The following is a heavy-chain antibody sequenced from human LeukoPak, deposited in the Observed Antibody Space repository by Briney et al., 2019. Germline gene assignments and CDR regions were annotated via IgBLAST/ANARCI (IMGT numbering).Heavy chain of an antibody. CDR3: AKDSNTRYFDWLSSYYYYYYGMDV. V-gene: IGHV3-30*02. CDR1: GFTFSSYG. Sequence: GGSLRLSCAASGFTFSSYGMHWVRQAPGKGLEWVAFIRYDGSNKYYADSVKGRFTISRDNSKNTLYLQMNSLRAEDTAVYYYAKDSNTRYFDWLSSYYYYYYGMDVWGQGTTVTVSS. D-gene: IGHD3-9*01. CDR2: IRYDGSNK. J-gene: IGHJ6*02.